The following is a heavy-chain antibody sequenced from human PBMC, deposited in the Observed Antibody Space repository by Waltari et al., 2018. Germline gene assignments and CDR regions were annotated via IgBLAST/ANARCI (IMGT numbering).Heavy chain of an antibody. CDR1: GFTFSTYW. D-gene: IGHD5-12*01. V-gene: IGHV3-7*03. Sequence: EVQLVESGGGLVQPGGSLRLSCAASGFTFSTYWMGWGRQAPGKGLEWVANIKQDGSTKYYVDSVKGRFTISRDNAKNSLYLQMNSLRAEDTAVYYCGRDRGWRQHDYWGQGTLVTVSS. CDR2: IKQDGSTK. J-gene: IGHJ4*02. CDR3: GRDRGWRQHDY.